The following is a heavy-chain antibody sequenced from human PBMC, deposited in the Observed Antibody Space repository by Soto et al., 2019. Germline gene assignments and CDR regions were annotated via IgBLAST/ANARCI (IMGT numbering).Heavy chain of an antibody. V-gene: IGHV3-23*01. D-gene: IGHD3-22*01. CDR2: INTGGNT. J-gene: IGHJ4*02. Sequence: GSLRLSCAASGFVFNTYVMTWVRQAPGKGLDWVSFINTGGNTYYADSVKGRFTISRDTSKNTLYLQMNNLRAEDSAIYYCTTRPSSHSSGYHYWGQGTLVTVSS. CDR3: TTRPSSHSSGYHY. CDR1: GFVFNTYV.